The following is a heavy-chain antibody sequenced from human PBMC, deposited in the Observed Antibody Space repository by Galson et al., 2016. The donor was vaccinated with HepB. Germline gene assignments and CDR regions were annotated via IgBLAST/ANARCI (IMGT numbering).Heavy chain of an antibody. J-gene: IGHJ1*01. CDR1: GDSISGFF. CDR2: IFYGGNT. CDR3: AWGSNFFRG. Sequence: ETLSLTCTVSGDSISGFFWTWIRQSPGQGLEWIGYIFYGGNTNYNPSLQNRVTISVDAPKKQVFLTLNSVTAADTAVYYCAWGSNFFRGWGQGTLVTVSS. V-gene: IGHV4-59*03. D-gene: IGHD3-16*01.